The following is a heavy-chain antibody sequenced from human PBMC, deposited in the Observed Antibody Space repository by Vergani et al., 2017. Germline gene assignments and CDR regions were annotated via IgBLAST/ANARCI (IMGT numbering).Heavy chain of an antibody. V-gene: IGHV4-39*01. CDR2: IYYSGST. D-gene: IGHD3-10*01. CDR1: GGSISSSSYY. Sequence: QLQLQESGPGLVKPSETLSLTCTVSGGSISSSSYYWGWIRQPPGKGLEWIGSIYYSGSTYYNPSLKSRVTISVDTSKNQFSLKLSSVTAADTAVYYCARPRARGGSGSTNIWFDPWGQGTLVTVSS. J-gene: IGHJ5*02. CDR3: ARPRARGGSGSTNIWFDP.